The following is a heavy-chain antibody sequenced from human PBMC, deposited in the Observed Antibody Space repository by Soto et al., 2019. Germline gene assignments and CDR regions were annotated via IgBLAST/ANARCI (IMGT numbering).Heavy chain of an antibody. CDR2: IWYDGSNK. D-gene: IGHD2-15*01. J-gene: IGHJ6*02. Sequence: QVQLVESGGGVVQPGRSLRLSCAASGFTFSSYGMHWVRQAPGKGLEWVALIWYDGSNKYYADSVKGRFTISRDNSKNTLYLQMNSLRAEDTAVYYCARPAEPGWWQYGMDVWGQGTTVTVSS. CDR3: ARPAEPGWWQYGMDV. V-gene: IGHV3-33*01. CDR1: GFTFSSYG.